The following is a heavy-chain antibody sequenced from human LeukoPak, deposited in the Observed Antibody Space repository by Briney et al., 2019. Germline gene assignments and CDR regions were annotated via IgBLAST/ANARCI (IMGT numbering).Heavy chain of an antibody. CDR3: ARDRHRQLATGTLDS. V-gene: IGHV1-69*04. J-gene: IGHJ4*02. D-gene: IGHD5-24*01. Sequence: ASVKVSCKASGGTFNNYAISWVRQAPGQGLEWMGRIIPTLGIANYAQIFQGRVTITADKSTSTAYMEISGLGSEDSAIFYCARDRHRQLATGTLDSWGQGTLVSVSS. CDR2: IIPTLGIA. CDR1: GGTFNNYA.